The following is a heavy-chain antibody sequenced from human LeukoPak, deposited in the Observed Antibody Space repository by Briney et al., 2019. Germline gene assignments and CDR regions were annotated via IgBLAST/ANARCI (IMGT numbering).Heavy chain of an antibody. V-gene: IGHV3-30*03. Sequence: GGSLRLSCAASGFTFSSYVMHWVRQAPGKGLEWVAVISYDGSNKYYADSVKGRFTISRDNSKNTLYLQMNSLRAEDTAVHYCQSYGGFWGQGTLVTVSS. CDR1: GFTFSSYV. CDR3: QSYGGF. CDR2: ISYDGSNK. J-gene: IGHJ4*02. D-gene: IGHD3-16*01.